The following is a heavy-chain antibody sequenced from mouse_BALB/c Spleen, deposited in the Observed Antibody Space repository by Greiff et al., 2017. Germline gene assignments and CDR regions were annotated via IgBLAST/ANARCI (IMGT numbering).Heavy chain of an antibody. CDR2: ISSGGGST. V-gene: IGHV5-12-1*01. D-gene: IGHD3-2*01. Sequence: EVHLVESGGGLVKPGGSLKLSCAASGFAFSSYDMSWVRQTPEKRLEWVAYISSGGGSTYYPDTVKGRFTISRDNAKNTLYLQMSSLKSEDTAMYYCASQTARATGGFAYWGQGTLVTVSA. J-gene: IGHJ3*01. CDR1: GFAFSSYD. CDR3: ASQTARATGGFAY.